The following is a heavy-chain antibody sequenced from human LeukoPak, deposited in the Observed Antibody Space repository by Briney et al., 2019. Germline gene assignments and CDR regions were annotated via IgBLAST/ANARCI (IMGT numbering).Heavy chain of an antibody. Sequence: GGSLRLSCAASGFTFSSYSMNWVRQAPGKGLEWVSSISSGSSYIYYADSVKGRFTISRDNAKNSLYLQMNSLRAEDTAVYYCARVSGTDALFDYWGQGTLVTVSS. CDR1: GFTFSSYS. D-gene: IGHD3-3*01. J-gene: IGHJ4*02. V-gene: IGHV3-21*01. CDR2: ISSGSSYI. CDR3: ARVSGTDALFDY.